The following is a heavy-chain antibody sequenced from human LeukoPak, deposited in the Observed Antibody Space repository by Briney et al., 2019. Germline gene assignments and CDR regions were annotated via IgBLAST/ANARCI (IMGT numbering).Heavy chain of an antibody. J-gene: IGHJ4*02. V-gene: IGHV3-48*01. D-gene: IGHD3-16*02. CDR1: GFTFSSYS. Sequence: AGGSLRLSCAASGFTFSSYSMNWVRQAPGKGLEWVSYISSSSSTIYYADSVKGRFTISRDNAKNSLYLQMNSLRAEDTAIYYCAKGKGGSIMIAFGGLIAIDYWGQGTLVTVSS. CDR2: ISSSSSTI. CDR3: AKGKGGSIMIAFGGLIAIDY.